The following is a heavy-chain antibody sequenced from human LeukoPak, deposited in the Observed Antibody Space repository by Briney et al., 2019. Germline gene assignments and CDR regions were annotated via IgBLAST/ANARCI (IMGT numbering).Heavy chain of an antibody. V-gene: IGHV4-34*01. D-gene: IGHD5-12*01. Sequence: PSETLSLTCAVYGGSFSGYYWSWIRQPPGKGLEWIGEINHSGSTNYNPSLKRRVTISVDTSKNQFSLKLSSVTAADTAVYYCARGWGTWLRFSYFDYWGQGTLVTVSS. J-gene: IGHJ4*02. CDR2: INHSGST. CDR3: ARGWGTWLRFSYFDY. CDR1: GGSFSGYY.